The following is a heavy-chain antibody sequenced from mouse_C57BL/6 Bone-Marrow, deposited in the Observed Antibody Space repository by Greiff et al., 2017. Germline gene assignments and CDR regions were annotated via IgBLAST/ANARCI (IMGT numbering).Heavy chain of an antibody. V-gene: IGHV8-8*01. Sequence: QVTLKESGPGILQPSQTLSLTCSFSGFSLSTFGMGVGWIRQPSGKGLEWLAHIWWDDDKYYNPALKSRLTNSKDTAKNQVFLKIANVDTADTATYYCARIAGIYYYGSILYWYFDVWGTGTTVTVSS. CDR3: ARIAGIYYYGSILYWYFDV. D-gene: IGHD1-1*01. J-gene: IGHJ1*03. CDR2: IWWDDDK. CDR1: GFSLSTFGMG.